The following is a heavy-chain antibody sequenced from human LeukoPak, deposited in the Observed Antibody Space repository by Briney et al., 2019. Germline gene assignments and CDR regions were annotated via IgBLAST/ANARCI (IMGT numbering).Heavy chain of an antibody. V-gene: IGHV4-38-2*02. Sequence: KPSETLSLTCTVSGYSISSGYYWGWIRQPPGKGLEWIGSIYHSGSTNHNPSLKSRVTISVDTSKNQFSLKLSSVTAADTAVYYCARSKDVLLWFGESAKPLDIWGQGTMVTVSS. CDR2: IYHSGST. J-gene: IGHJ3*02. CDR3: ARSKDVLLWFGESAKPLDI. D-gene: IGHD3-10*01. CDR1: GYSISSGYY.